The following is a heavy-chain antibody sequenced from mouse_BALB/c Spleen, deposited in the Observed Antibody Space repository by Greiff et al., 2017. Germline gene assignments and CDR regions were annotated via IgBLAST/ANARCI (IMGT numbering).Heavy chain of an antibody. CDR3: ARVGTTVYYAMDY. Sequence: QVQLKQSGPGLVAPSQSLSITCTVSGFSLTGYGVNWVRQPPGKGLEWLGMIWGDGSTDYNSALKSRLSISKDNSKSQVFLKMNSLQTDDTARYYCARVGTTVYYAMDYWGQGTSVTVSS. CDR2: IWGDGST. D-gene: IGHD1-1*01. J-gene: IGHJ4*01. V-gene: IGHV2-6-7*01. CDR1: GFSLTGYG.